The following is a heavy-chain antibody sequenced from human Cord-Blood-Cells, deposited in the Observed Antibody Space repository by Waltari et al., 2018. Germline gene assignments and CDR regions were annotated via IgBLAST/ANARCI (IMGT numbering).Heavy chain of an antibody. Sequence: EVQLLESGGGLVQPGGSVRLSCAADGFTFRSYAMSWVRQAPGTGLEWVSAISGGGGSTYYADSVKGRFTISRDNSKNTLYLQMNSLRAEDTAVYYCAKDGTGDPRDAFDIWGQGTMVTVSS. CDR2: ISGGGGST. CDR3: AKDGTGDPRDAFDI. J-gene: IGHJ3*02. V-gene: IGHV3-23*01. D-gene: IGHD7-27*01. CDR1: GFTFRSYA.